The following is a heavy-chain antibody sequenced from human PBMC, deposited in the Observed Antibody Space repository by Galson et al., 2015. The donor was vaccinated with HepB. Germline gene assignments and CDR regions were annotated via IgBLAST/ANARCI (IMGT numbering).Heavy chain of an antibody. J-gene: IGHJ4*02. CDR3: ARDAMGRGSGSYSAFDY. V-gene: IGHV3-30-3*01. Sequence: SLRLSCAASGFTFSSYAMHWVRQAPGKGLEWVAVISYDGSNKYYADSVKGRFTISRDNSKNTLYLQMNSLRAEDTAVYYCARDAMGRGSGSYSAFDYWGLGTLVTVSS. D-gene: IGHD1-26*01. CDR2: ISYDGSNK. CDR1: GFTFSSYA.